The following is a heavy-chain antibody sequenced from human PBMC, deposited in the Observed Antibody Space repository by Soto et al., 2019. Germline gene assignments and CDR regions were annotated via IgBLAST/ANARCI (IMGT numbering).Heavy chain of an antibody. CDR2: IYYSGST. V-gene: IGHV4-59*01. CDR3: ARGYCSSTICYIWDNWFDP. J-gene: IGHJ5*02. D-gene: IGHD2-2*02. Sequence: SETLSLTCTVSGGSISSYYWSWIRQPPGKGLEWIGYIYYSGSTNYNPSLKSRVTISVDTSKNQFSLKLSSVTAADTAVYYCARGYCSSTICYIWDNWFDPSGQGTLVTVSS. CDR1: GGSISSYY.